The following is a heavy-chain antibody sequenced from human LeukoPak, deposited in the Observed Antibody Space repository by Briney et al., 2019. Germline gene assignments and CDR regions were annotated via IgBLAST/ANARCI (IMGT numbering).Heavy chain of an antibody. D-gene: IGHD2-2*01. V-gene: IGHV4-30-2*01. CDR2: IYHSGST. J-gene: IGHJ4*02. Sequence: SETLSLTCAVSGGSISSGGYSWSWIRQPPGKGLEWIGYIYHSGSTYYNPSLKSRVTISVDRSKNQFSLKLSSVTAADTAVYYCAGASLRGVYFDYWGQGTLVTVSS. CDR3: AGASLRGVYFDY. CDR1: GGSISSGGYS.